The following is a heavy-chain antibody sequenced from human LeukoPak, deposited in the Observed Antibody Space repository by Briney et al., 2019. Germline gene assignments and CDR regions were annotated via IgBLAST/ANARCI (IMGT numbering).Heavy chain of an antibody. D-gene: IGHD6-25*01. CDR3: ARVASGTLDY. J-gene: IGHJ4*02. CDR2: IYSSTNT. Sequence: GGSLRLSCAVSGFTVSSNYMSWVRQAPGKGLEYISDIYSSTNTYYADSVKGRFIISRDNHKTLLYLQMNSLSAEDTAVYYCARVASGTLDYWGQGTLVTVSS. CDR1: GFTVSSNY. V-gene: IGHV3-53*01.